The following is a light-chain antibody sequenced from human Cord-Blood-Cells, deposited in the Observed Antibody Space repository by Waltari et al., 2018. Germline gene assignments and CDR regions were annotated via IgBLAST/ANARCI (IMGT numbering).Light chain of an antibody. J-gene: IGLJ3*02. V-gene: IGLV2-14*01. CDR2: DVS. CDR3: SSYTSSSTV. Sequence: QSALTQPASVSGSPGQSITISCTGTSSDVGGYNDVSCYQQHPGKAPKLMIYDVSKQPSGVSHRFSGSKSGNTASLTISGLQAEDEADYYCSSYTSSSTVFGGGTKLTVL. CDR1: SSDVGGYND.